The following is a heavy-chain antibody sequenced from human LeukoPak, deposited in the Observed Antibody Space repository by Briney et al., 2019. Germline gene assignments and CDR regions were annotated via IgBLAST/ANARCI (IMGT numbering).Heavy chain of an antibody. V-gene: IGHV4-39*01. D-gene: IGHD3-16*01. CDR2: IYYSGST. J-gene: IGHJ4*02. Sequence: SETLSLTCTVSGGSISSSTYYWGWIRRPPGKGLEWIGSIYYSGSTYYNPSLKSRVTVSVDTPKNQFSLNLSSVTAADTAVYYCVRGSTLRHYQYWGQGTLVTVSS. CDR1: GGSISSSTYY. CDR3: VRGSTLRHYQY.